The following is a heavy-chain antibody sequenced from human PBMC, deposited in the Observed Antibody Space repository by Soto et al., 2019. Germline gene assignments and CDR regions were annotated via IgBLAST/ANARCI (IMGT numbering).Heavy chain of an antibody. CDR2: IRSKANSYAT. D-gene: IGHD6-19*01. CDR1: GFTFSGSA. J-gene: IGHJ4*02. CDR3: TRPTRSGSNLFDY. Sequence: EVQLVESGGGLVQPGGSLKLSCAASGFTFSGSAMHWVRQASGKGLEWVGRIRSKANSYATAYAASVKGRFTISRDDPKKTEDLQMNSLKTEETAVYYCTRPTRSGSNLFDYWGPGTLVPVSS. V-gene: IGHV3-73*01.